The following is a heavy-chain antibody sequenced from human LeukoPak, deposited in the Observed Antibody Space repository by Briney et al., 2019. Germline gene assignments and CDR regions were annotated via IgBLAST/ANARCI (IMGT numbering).Heavy chain of an antibody. Sequence: SETLSLTCTVSGGSISSYYWSWIRQPAGKGLEWIGRIYTSGSTNYNPSLKSRVTISVDKSKNQFSLKLSSVTAADTAVYYCARDTTYYYGSGSYLNWFDPWGQGTLVTASS. CDR2: IYTSGST. V-gene: IGHV4-4*07. D-gene: IGHD3-10*01. CDR1: GGSISSYY. J-gene: IGHJ5*02. CDR3: ARDTTYYYGSGSYLNWFDP.